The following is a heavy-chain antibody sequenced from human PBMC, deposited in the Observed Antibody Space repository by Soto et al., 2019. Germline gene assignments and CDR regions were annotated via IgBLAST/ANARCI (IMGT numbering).Heavy chain of an antibody. J-gene: IGHJ6*02. D-gene: IGHD2-15*01. CDR2: INPSGGST. Sequence: QVQLVQSGAEVKKPGASVKVSCKASGYTFTSYYMHWVRQAPGQGLEWMGIINPSGGSTSYAQKFRGGVTMTRDTSTSVYYMEMSSMCSENTVFYYCAVVCSGYSYYYYGMDVWGQGTTVTVSS. CDR1: GYTFTSYY. V-gene: IGHV1-46*01. CDR3: AVVCSGYSYYYYGMDV.